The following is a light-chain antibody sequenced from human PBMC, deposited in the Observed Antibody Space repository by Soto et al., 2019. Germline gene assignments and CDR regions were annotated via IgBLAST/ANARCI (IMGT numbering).Light chain of an antibody. J-gene: IGKJ4*01. CDR3: QQSYSTPPT. CDR1: QSISSY. CDR2: AAS. Sequence: DIQMSQSPSSLSASVGERVTITCRASQSISSYLNWYQQKPGKAPKLLIYAASSLQSGVPSRFSGSGSGTDFTLTISSLQPEDFATYYCQQSYSTPPTFGGGTKVDI. V-gene: IGKV1-39*01.